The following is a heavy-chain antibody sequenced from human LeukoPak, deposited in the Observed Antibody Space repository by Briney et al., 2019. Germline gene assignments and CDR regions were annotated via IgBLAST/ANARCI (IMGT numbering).Heavy chain of an antibody. J-gene: IGHJ4*02. D-gene: IGHD3-22*01. Sequence: GASVKVSCKASGYTFTSYGISWVRQAPGQGLEWMGWISAYNGNTNYAQKLQGRVTMTTDTSTSTAYMELSRLRSDDTAVYYCARVGISYDSSGYYSTPDYWGQGTLVTVSS. CDR1: GYTFTSYG. V-gene: IGHV1-18*01. CDR2: ISAYNGNT. CDR3: ARVGISYDSSGYYSTPDY.